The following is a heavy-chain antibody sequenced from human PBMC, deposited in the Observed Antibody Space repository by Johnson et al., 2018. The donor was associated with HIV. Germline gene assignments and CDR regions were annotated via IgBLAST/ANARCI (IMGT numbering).Heavy chain of an antibody. CDR3: ARGRVSMKVVDLRGGGFDF. V-gene: IGHV3-30*04. CDR1: GFTFDDYA. J-gene: IGHJ3*01. Sequence: QEQLVESGGVVVQPGGSLRLSCAASGFTFDDYAMHWVRQAPGKGLEWVAVISYDGSNKYYADSVKGRFTISRDNSNNTLYLQMNSLRVEDTALYLCARGRVSMKVVDLRGGGFDFWGQGTKVTVSS. CDR2: ISYDGSNK. D-gene: IGHD3-22*01.